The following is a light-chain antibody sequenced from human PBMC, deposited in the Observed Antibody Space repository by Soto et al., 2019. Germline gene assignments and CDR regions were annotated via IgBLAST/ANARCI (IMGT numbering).Light chain of an antibody. J-gene: IGLJ3*02. V-gene: IGLV2-14*01. CDR2: DVN. CDR3: SSYTSSSTWV. CDR1: SSDVGDYNY. Sequence: QSVLTQPASVSGSPGQSITISCTGTSSDVGDYNYVSWYQQHPGKAPKLMIYDVNNRPSGVSNRFSGSKSGNTASLTISGLQAEDEADYYCSSYTSSSTWVFGGGTKVTVL.